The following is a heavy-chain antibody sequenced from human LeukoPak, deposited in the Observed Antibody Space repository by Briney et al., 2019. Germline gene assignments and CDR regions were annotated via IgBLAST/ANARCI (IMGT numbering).Heavy chain of an antibody. CDR1: GYTFTSYG. D-gene: IGHD6-19*01. Sequence: ASVKVSCKTSGYTFTSYGVSWVRQAPGQGLEWMGWISGYNGDTKYAQKFQGRVTITTDTSTTTSSPTRTAYMELRSLRSDDTALYYCASQYSSGYFTYYFDYWGQGTLVTVSS. CDR2: ISGYNGDT. CDR3: ASQYSSGYFTYYFDY. J-gene: IGHJ4*02. V-gene: IGHV1-18*01.